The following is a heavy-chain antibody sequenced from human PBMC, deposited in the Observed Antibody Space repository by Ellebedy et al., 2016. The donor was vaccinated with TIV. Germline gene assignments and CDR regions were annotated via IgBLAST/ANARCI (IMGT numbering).Heavy chain of an antibody. J-gene: IGHJ4*02. CDR2: INSDGSSA. CDR3: TRVSATVMTN. V-gene: IGHV3-74*01. CDR1: GFTFRTYW. Sequence: GESLKISCVGSGFTFRTYWMNWVRQVPGKGLEWVSSINSDGSSASYADSVKGRFTISRDNAKNTLYLQMNSFRAEDTALYYCTRVSATVMTNWGQGTLVTVSS. D-gene: IGHD5-12*01.